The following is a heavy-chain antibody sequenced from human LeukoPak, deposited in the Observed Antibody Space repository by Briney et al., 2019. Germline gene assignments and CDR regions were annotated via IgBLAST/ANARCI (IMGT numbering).Heavy chain of an antibody. CDR2: ISAYNGNT. CDR1: GYTFTSYG. D-gene: IGHD2-15*01. V-gene: IGHV1-18*01. CDR3: ASPNCSGGSCYSDY. Sequence: ASVKVSCKASGYTFTSYGISWVRQAPGQGLEWMGWISAYNGNTNYAQKFQGRVTITADKSTSTAYMELSSLRSEDTAVYYCASPNCSGGSCYSDYWGQGTLVTVSS. J-gene: IGHJ4*02.